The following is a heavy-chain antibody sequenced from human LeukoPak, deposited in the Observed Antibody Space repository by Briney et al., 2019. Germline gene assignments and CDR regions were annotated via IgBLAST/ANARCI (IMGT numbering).Heavy chain of an antibody. CDR2: IYSGGST. D-gene: IGHD6-19*01. CDR3: ARAGAVEVFDY. J-gene: IGHJ4*02. CDR1: GFTVSSNY. Sequence: GGSLRLSCAASGFTVSSNYMSWVRQAPGKGLEWVSVIYSGGSTYYADSVKGRFTISRDNSKSTLYLQMNSLRAEDTAVYYCARAGAVEVFDYWGQGTLVTVSS. V-gene: IGHV3-53*01.